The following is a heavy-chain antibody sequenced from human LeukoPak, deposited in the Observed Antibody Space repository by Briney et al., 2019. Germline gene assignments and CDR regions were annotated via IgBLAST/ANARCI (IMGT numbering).Heavy chain of an antibody. CDR3: ARDPGSGYYSYYFDY. D-gene: IGHD3-22*01. CDR1: GGSISSYY. CDR2: IYYSGST. J-gene: IGHJ4*02. V-gene: IGHV4-59*12. Sequence: SETLSLTCTVSGGSISSYYWSWIRQPPGKGLEWIGYIYYSGSTNYNPSLKSRVTISVDTSKNQFSLKLSSVTAADTAVYYCARDPGSGYYSYYFDYWGQGTLVTVSS.